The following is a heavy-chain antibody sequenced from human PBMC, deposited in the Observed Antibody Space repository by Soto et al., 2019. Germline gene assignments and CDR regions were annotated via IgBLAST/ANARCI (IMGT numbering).Heavy chain of an antibody. D-gene: IGHD4-17*01. V-gene: IGHV3-23*01. CDR2: ISRSGGST. CDR3: AKAKGTLTTSFDY. Sequence: PGGSLRLSCAASGFTFSSYAMSWVRQAPGTGLEWVSTISRSGGSTYYADSVKGRFTISRDNSRNTLYLQMNSLRAEDTAVYYCAKAKGTLTTSFDYWGQGTLVTVSS. CDR1: GFTFSSYA. J-gene: IGHJ4*02.